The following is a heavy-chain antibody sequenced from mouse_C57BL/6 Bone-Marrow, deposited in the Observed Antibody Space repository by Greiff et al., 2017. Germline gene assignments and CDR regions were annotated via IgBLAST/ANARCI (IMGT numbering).Heavy chain of an antibody. V-gene: IGHV1-42*01. D-gene: IGHD1-1*01. CDR2: INPSTGGT. CDR3: ARGTVEGFAY. J-gene: IGHJ3*01. CDR1: GYSFTGYY. Sequence: VQLQQSGPELVKPGASVKISCKASGYSFTGYYMNWVKQSPEKSLEWIGEINPSTGGTTYNQKFKAKATLTVDKSSSTAYMQLKSLTSEDSAVYYCARGTVEGFAYWGQGTLVTVSA.